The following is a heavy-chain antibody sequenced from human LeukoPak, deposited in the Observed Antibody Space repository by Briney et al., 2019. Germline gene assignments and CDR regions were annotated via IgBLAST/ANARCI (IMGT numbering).Heavy chain of an antibody. CDR1: GGSISSSSYY. CDR3: ARDRGRYSHGFGYYFDY. D-gene: IGHD5-18*01. J-gene: IGHJ4*02. Sequence: SETLSLTCTVSGGSISSSSYYWGWIRQPPGKGLEWIGSIYYSGSTYYNPSLKSRVTISVDTSKNQFSLKLSSVTAADTAVYYCARDRGRYSHGFGYYFDYWGQGTLVTVSS. CDR2: IYYSGST. V-gene: IGHV4-39*07.